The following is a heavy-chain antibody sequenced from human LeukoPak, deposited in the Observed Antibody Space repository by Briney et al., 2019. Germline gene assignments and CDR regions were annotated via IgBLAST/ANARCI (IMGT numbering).Heavy chain of an antibody. V-gene: IGHV4-39*01. D-gene: IGHD3-10*01. CDR3: ARRSGSLDAFDI. CDR1: GGSISSYY. J-gene: IGHJ3*02. Sequence: SETLSLTCTVSGGSISSYYWSWIRQPPGKGLEWIGSIYYSGSTYYNPSLKSRVTISVDTSKNQFSLKLSSVTAADTAVYYCARRSGSLDAFDIWGQGTMVTVSS. CDR2: IYYSGST.